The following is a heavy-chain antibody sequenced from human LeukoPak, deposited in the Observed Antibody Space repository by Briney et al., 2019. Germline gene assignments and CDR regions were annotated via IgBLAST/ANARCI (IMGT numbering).Heavy chain of an antibody. CDR1: GGSFSGYY. J-gene: IGHJ4*02. CDR2: INHSGST. D-gene: IGHD3-10*01. V-gene: IGHV4-34*01. Sequence: SETLSLTCAVYGGSFSGYYWSWIRQPPGKGLEWIGEINHSGSTNYNPSLKSRVTILVDTSKNQFSLKLSSVTAADTAVYYCADGSGSGGYFDYWGQGTLVTVSS. CDR3: ADGSGSGGYFDY.